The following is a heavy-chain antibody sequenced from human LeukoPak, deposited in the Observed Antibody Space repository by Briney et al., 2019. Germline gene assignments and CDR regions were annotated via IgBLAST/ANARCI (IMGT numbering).Heavy chain of an antibody. CDR3: ATDYDLAGAFDI. CDR1: GYTFTSYG. D-gene: IGHD3-3*01. V-gene: IGHV1-8*03. J-gene: IGHJ3*02. CDR2: MNPNSGNT. Sequence: ASVKVSCKASGYTFTSYGISWVRQATGQGLEWMGWMNPNSGNTGYAQKFQGRVTITRNTSISTAYMELSSLRSEDTAVYYCATDYDLAGAFDIWGQGTMVTVSS.